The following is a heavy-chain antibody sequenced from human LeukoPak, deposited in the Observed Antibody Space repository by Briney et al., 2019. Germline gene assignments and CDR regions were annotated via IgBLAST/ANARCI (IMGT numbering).Heavy chain of an antibody. J-gene: IGHJ4*02. CDR3: VRLSYNRGWSRTYFDL. CDR1: GFTFSVAW. V-gene: IGHV3-15*01. D-gene: IGHD6-19*01. Sequence: KAGGSLRLSRAASGFTFSVAWMSCVREAPGEGLEWVGRIRRKSDGGTTDYAAPVRGRFTNSRHDSEKTLFLEMNSLKAEDTAVYYCVRLSYNRGWSRTYFDLWGQGTVVTVSS. CDR2: IRRKSDGGTT.